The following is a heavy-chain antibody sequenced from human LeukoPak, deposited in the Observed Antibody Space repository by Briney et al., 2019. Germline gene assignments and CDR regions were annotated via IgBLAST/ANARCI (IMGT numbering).Heavy chain of an antibody. CDR2: IYYSGST. D-gene: IGHD3-10*01. J-gene: IGHJ4*02. Sequence: SETLSLTCTVSGGSISSYYWSWIRQPPGKGLEWIGYIYYSGSTNYNPSLKSRVTISVDTSKNQFSLKLSSVTAAGTAVYHCASQAYYGSGSFDYWGQGTLVTVSS. CDR1: GGSISSYY. CDR3: ASQAYYGSGSFDY. V-gene: IGHV4-59*01.